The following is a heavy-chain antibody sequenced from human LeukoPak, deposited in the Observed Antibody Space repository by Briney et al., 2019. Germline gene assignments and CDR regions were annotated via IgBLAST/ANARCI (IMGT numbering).Heavy chain of an antibody. CDR2: ISWNSGTI. CDR1: GFAFDDFA. J-gene: IGHJ4*02. V-gene: IGHV3-9*03. D-gene: IGHD5-18*01. Sequence: SGGSLRLSCAASGFAFDDFAMHWVRQAPGKGLEWVSAISWNSGTIAYTDSVKGRFTISRDNANKFLYLEMNSLSPEDMAVYYCTKASYGDDFDYWGQGTLVTVSS. CDR3: TKASYGDDFDY.